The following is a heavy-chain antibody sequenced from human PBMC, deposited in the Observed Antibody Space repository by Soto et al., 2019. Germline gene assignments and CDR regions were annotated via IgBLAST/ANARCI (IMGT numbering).Heavy chain of an antibody. CDR3: ARDLKDSYADFIVVVPAASYYGMDV. J-gene: IGHJ6*02. D-gene: IGHD2-2*01. CDR1: GGTFSSYA. V-gene: IGHV1-69*01. Sequence: QVQLVQSGAEVKKPGSSVKVSCKASGGTFSSYAISWVRQAPGQGLEWMGGIIPIFGTANYAQKFQGRVTITADESTSTAYMELSSLRSEDTAAYYCARDLKDSYADFIVVVPAASYYGMDVWGQGTTVTVSS. CDR2: IIPIFGTA.